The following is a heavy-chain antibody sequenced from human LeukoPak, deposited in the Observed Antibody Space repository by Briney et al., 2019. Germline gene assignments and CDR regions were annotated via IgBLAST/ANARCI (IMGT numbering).Heavy chain of an antibody. J-gene: IGHJ4*02. CDR1: GYTFTSYG. Sequence: GASVKVSCKSSGYTFTSYGISWVRQAPGQGLEWMGWISAYNGNTNYAKKLQGRVTMTTDTSTSTAYMELRSLRSDDTAVYYCARRASSSGWNDFDYWGQGTLVTVSS. D-gene: IGHD6-19*01. V-gene: IGHV1-18*01. CDR3: ARRASSSGWNDFDY. CDR2: ISAYNGNT.